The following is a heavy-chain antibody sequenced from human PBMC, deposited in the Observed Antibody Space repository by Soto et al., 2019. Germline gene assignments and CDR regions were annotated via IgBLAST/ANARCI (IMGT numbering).Heavy chain of an antibody. CDR2: IIDSGGST. Sequence: GGSLRLSCAASGFTCSSCAMGWVRQAPGKGLEWVSDIIDSGGSTYYADSVKGRFTISRDNSKSTLYLQMNSLRAEGTALYYCAKGRSYYYYYGVDVWGQGTTVTVSS. CDR1: GFTCSSCA. V-gene: IGHV3-23*01. J-gene: IGHJ6*02. CDR3: AKGRSYYYYYGVDV.